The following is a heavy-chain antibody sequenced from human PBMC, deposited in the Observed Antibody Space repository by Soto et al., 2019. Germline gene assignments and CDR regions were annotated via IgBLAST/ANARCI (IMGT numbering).Heavy chain of an antibody. CDR2: IGAYNGNT. V-gene: IGHV1-18*01. CDR1: GYTFSNHG. CDR3: ARVRQLGGYFYYYMDV. Sequence: QVQLLQSGAEVKKPGASVKVSCKSSGYTFSNHGITGVRQAPGQGLEWMGWIGAYNGNTHYTQRLQGRVTMTTDTSTSTAYMELRGLRSDDTAVYYCARVRQLGGYFYYYMDVWGKVATVTVAS. D-gene: IGHD6-6*01. J-gene: IGHJ6*03.